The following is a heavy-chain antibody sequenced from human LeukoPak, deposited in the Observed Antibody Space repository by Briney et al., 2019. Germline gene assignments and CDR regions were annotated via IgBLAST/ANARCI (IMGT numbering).Heavy chain of an antibody. CDR2: ITTSGTYI. J-gene: IGHJ6*02. CDR1: GFTFTRFN. CDR3: ARPFYYDSNGGEGMDV. D-gene: IGHD3-22*01. V-gene: IGHV3-21*06. Sequence: GGSLRLSCAASGFTFTRFNMNWVRQAPGKGLELVSSITTSGTYIYYADSVKGRFTISRDNAKNSLYLQMNSLSAEVTAVYYCARPFYYDSNGGEGMDVWGQGTTVTVSS.